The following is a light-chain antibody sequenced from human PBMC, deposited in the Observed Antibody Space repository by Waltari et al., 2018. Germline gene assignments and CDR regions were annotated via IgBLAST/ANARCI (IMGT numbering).Light chain of an antibody. CDR3: QQSYNTPLS. J-gene: IGKJ4*01. CDR2: TTS. Sequence: DIQMTQSPSSLSASVGDRVTITCRASQSVSKYLNWYQQQPGKAPKLRIYTTSNLQSGVPSRFSGSGSGTDFTLTISSLQLEDLATYYCQQSYNTPLSFGGGTKVEIK. CDR1: QSVSKY. V-gene: IGKV1-39*01.